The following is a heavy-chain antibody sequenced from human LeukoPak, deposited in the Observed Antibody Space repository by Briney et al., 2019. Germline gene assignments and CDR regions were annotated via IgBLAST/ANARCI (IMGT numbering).Heavy chain of an antibody. J-gene: IGHJ4*02. V-gene: IGHV3-23*01. CDR1: GFTFSSYA. CDR2: ICGSGGST. Sequence: GGSLRLSCAASGFTFSSYAMNWVRQAPGKGLEWVSGICGSGGSTYYADSVKGRFTISRDNSKNTLYLQMNSLRAEDRAVYYCAKGLYCGGGSCLFDYWGQGTLVTVSS. D-gene: IGHD2-15*01. CDR3: AKGLYCGGGSCLFDY.